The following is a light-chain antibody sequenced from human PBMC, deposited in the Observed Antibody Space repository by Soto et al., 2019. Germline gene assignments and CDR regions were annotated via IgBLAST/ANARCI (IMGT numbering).Light chain of an antibody. J-gene: IGKJ2*01. CDR2: LGS. Sequence: DIVLTQSPVTLPVTPGEPASISCRSSQDLMHSNGHVYLDWYLQKPGQSPQLLIYLGSNRASGVPARFSGTVSGTDFTLKISKVGAEDVGFYYCMQALETLYTFGQGTKLDIK. CDR3: MQALETLYT. CDR1: QDLMHSNGHVY. V-gene: IGKV2-28*01.